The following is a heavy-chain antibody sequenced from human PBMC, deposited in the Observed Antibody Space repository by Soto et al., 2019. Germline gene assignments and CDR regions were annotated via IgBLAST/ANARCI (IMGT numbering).Heavy chain of an antibody. Sequence: GGSLRLSCVASGFSFSNYNMNWVRQAPGKGLEWVSYITDSSDTVHYADSVRGRFTISRDNAESSLYLQMNSLRDEDTAVYSCARDFGHGYYLDYWGRGTLVTVSS. J-gene: IGHJ4*02. V-gene: IGHV3-48*02. D-gene: IGHD3-3*01. CDR2: ITDSSDTV. CDR1: GFSFSNYN. CDR3: ARDFGHGYYLDY.